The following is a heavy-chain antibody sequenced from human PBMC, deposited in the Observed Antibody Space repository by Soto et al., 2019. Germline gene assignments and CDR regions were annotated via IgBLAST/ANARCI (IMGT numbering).Heavy chain of an antibody. CDR2: IYYSGST. CDR3: ARTNWGRDYYYYMDV. CDR1: GGSISSYY. D-gene: IGHD7-27*01. Sequence: PSETLSLTCTVSGGSISSYYWSWIRQPPGKGLEWIGYIYYSGSTNYNPSLKSRVTISVDTSKNQFSLKLSSVTAADTAVYYCARTNWGRDYYYYMDVWGKGTTVTV. V-gene: IGHV4-59*01. J-gene: IGHJ6*03.